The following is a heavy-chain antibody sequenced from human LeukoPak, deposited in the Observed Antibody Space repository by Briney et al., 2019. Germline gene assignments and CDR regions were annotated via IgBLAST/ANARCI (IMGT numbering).Heavy chain of an antibody. Sequence: SETLSLTCAVYGGSFRAYYWSWIRQPPGKGLEWIGETNQSGRTNYNPSLKNRITTSLHTSKNQLPLRLSAVPTPHTPMYFCARCQGRSTSCYRGTDYWGQGTQVTVRS. CDR2: TNQSGRT. J-gene: IGHJ4*02. D-gene: IGHD2-2*02. CDR3: ARCQGRSTSCYRGTDY. CDR1: GGSFRAYY. V-gene: IGHV4-34*01.